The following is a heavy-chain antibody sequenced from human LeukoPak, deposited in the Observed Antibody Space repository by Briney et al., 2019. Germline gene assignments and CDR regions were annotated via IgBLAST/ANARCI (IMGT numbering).Heavy chain of an antibody. D-gene: IGHD3-3*01. J-gene: IGHJ4*02. CDR2: IRSKAYGGTT. Sequence: GGSLRLSCTASGFTFGDYAMSWFRQAPGKGLEWVGFIRSKAYGGTTEYAASVKGRFTISRDDSESIAYLQMNSLKTEDTAVYYCTRDIFGVVSNYWGQGTLVTVSS. CDR1: GFTFGDYA. CDR3: TRDIFGVVSNY. V-gene: IGHV3-49*03.